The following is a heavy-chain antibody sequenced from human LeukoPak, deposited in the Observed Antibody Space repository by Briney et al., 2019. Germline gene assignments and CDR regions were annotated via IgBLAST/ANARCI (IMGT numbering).Heavy chain of an antibody. CDR1: GYSFTNHW. CDR2: IYPGDSDT. Sequence: GESLKISCKGSGYSFTNHWIGWVRQMPGKGLEWMGIIYPGDSDTRYSPSFQGQVTLSADKSISTAYLQWSSLTASDTAMYYCALNPRGYCSGGRSYMRYWGQGTLVTVSS. V-gene: IGHV5-51*01. CDR3: ALNPRGYCSGGRSYMRY. D-gene: IGHD2-15*01. J-gene: IGHJ4*02.